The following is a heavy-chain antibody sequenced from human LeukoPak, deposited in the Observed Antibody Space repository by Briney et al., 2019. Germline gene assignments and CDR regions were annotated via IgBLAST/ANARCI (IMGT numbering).Heavy chain of an antibody. CDR3: ARTPWFDP. V-gene: IGHV4-39*07. Sequence: SETLSLTCTVSGGPIRGSSSYWGWIRQPPGKGLEWIGEINHSGSTNYNPSLKSRVTISVDTSKNQFSLKLSSVTAADTAVYYCARTPWFDPWGQGTLVTVSS. CDR1: GGPIRGSSSY. J-gene: IGHJ5*02. CDR2: INHSGST.